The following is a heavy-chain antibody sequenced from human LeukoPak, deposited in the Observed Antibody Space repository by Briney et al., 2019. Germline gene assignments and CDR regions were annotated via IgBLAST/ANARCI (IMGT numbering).Heavy chain of an antibody. D-gene: IGHD6-19*01. Sequence: GESLRLSCVASGFTFSTYEMKWARQAPGKGLEWLSYIAGDGSEMYYADSVKGRFTISRDNAKSSVYLQMNSLRAEDTAVYYCARRYSSGWPIDYWGQGALVTVSS. J-gene: IGHJ4*02. CDR3: ARRYSSGWPIDY. CDR1: GFTFSTYE. V-gene: IGHV3-48*03. CDR2: IAGDGSEM.